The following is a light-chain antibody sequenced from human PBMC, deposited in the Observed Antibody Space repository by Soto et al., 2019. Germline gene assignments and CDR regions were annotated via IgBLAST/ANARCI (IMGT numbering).Light chain of an antibody. CDR2: GNS. Sequence: QSVLTQPTSVAGAPGQRVTISCAGSSSNIGAGYDVHWYRQLPGTAPKLLIYGNSNRPSGVPDRFSGSKSGTSASLAITGLQAKDEADYYCQSYDSSLSGVVFGGGTKLTVL. V-gene: IGLV1-40*01. CDR3: QSYDSSLSGVV. CDR1: SSNIGAGYD. J-gene: IGLJ2*01.